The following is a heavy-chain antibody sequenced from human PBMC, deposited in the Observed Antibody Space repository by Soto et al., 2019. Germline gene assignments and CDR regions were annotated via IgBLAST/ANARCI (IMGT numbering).Heavy chain of an antibody. CDR3: ASPKIAFYNWFDP. CDR1: GGSISRSSYH. J-gene: IGHJ5*02. CDR2: IYYSGST. Sequence: SEILSLICTVSGGSISRSSYHWGWIRKPPGKGLEWIGSIYYSGSTYYNPSLKSRVTISVDTSKNQFSLKLSSVTAADTAVYYCASPKIAFYNWFDPWGQGTLVTVSS. D-gene: IGHD3-3*02. V-gene: IGHV4-39*01.